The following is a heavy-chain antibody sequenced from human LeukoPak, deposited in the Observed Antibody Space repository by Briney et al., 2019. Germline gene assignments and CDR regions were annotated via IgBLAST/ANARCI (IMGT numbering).Heavy chain of an antibody. D-gene: IGHD3-9*01. Sequence: GASVKVSCKASGYTFTSYGISWVRQAPGQGLEWMGWLSGYNGNTNYAQKLQGRVTMTTDTSTSTAYMELRSLRSDDTAVYYCARLPFEGEDRYPNWFDPWGQGTLVTVSS. V-gene: IGHV1-18*01. J-gene: IGHJ5*02. CDR2: LSGYNGNT. CDR3: ARLPFEGEDRYPNWFDP. CDR1: GYTFTSYG.